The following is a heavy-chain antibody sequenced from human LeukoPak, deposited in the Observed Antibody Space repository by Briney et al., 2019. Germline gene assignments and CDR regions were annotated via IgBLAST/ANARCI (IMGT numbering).Heavy chain of an antibody. CDR3: AGGLPNYTYGMDV. D-gene: IGHD1-7*01. J-gene: IGHJ6*02. CDR2: IYYSGST. CDR1: GGSISSYY. V-gene: IGHV4-59*01. Sequence: PSETLSLTCTVSGGSISSYYWSWIRQPPGKGLEWIGYIYYSGSTNYNPSLKSRVTISVDTSKSQFSLKLSSVTAADTAVYYCAGGLPNYTYGMDVWGQGTTVTVSS.